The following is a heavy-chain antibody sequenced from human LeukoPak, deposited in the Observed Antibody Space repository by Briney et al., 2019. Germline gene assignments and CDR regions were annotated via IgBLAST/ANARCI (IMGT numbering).Heavy chain of an antibody. CDR1: GGSVSGYY. CDR3: ATYYYDSXGSPIDY. D-gene: IGHD3-22*01. J-gene: IGHJ4*02. CDR2: INHSGST. Sequence: PSETLSLTCVVSGGSVSGYYWGWIRQPPGRGLEWIGEINHSGSTNYNPSLKSRVTISVDTSKNQFSLKLSSVTAADTAVYYCATYYYDSXGSPIDYWGQGTLVTVSS. V-gene: IGHV4-34*01.